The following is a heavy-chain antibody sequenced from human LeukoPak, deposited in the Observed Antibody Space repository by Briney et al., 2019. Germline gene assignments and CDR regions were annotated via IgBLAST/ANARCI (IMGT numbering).Heavy chain of an antibody. Sequence: PGGSLRLSCAASGFTFSSYWMHWVRQAPGKGLVWVSRNNSDGSSTSYADSVKGRFTISRDNAKNTLYLQMNSLRAEDTAVYYCARVAIPGVFYFDYWGQGTLVTVSS. CDR3: ARVAIPGVFYFDY. D-gene: IGHD5-18*01. J-gene: IGHJ4*02. V-gene: IGHV3-74*01. CDR2: NNSDGSST. CDR1: GFTFSSYW.